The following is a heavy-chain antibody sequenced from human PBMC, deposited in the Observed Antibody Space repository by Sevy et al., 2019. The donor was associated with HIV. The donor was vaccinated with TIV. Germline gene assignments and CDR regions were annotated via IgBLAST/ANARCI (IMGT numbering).Heavy chain of an antibody. CDR3: ANEDGSGYYPNYYYYYGMDV. CDR2: ISYDGSNK. D-gene: IGHD3-10*01. CDR1: GFTFSDYG. J-gene: IGHJ6*02. V-gene: IGHV3-30*18. Sequence: GGSLRLSCVVSGFTFSDYGMHWVRQAPGQGLEWVAVISYDGSNKYYADSVKGRFTVSRDNSKNTLYLQMNSLRVEDTAVYYCANEDGSGYYPNYYYYYGMDVWGQGTTVTVSS.